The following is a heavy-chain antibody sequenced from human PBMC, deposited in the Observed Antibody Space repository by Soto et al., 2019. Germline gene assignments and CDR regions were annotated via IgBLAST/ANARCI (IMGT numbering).Heavy chain of an antibody. CDR3: ARDELVGASDY. D-gene: IGHD1-26*01. V-gene: IGHV1-46*01. CDR1: GYTFTSYY. Sequence: QVQLVQSGAEVKKPGASVKVSCKASGYTFTSYYMHWVRQAPGQGLEWMGIINPSGGSTSYAQKFQGRLTMTRDTSTSTVYMELSSLRSEDTAVYYCARDELVGASDYWGQGTLVTVSS. CDR2: INPSGGST. J-gene: IGHJ4*02.